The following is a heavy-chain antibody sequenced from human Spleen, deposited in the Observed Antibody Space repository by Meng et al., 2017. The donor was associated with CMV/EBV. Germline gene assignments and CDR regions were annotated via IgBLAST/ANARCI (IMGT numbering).Heavy chain of an antibody. CDR1: GFSFSSYA. V-gene: IGHV3-23*01. CDR3: ARVYYYDSSGYYYYYYGMDV. J-gene: IGHJ6*02. Sequence: GGSLRLSCAASGFSFSSYAMSWVRQAPGKGLEWVSAISHTTYNTYYTDSVKGRFTISRDNAKNSLYLQMNSLRAEDTAVYYCARVYYYDSSGYYYYYYGMDVWGQGTTVTVSS. D-gene: IGHD3-22*01. CDR2: ISHTTYNT.